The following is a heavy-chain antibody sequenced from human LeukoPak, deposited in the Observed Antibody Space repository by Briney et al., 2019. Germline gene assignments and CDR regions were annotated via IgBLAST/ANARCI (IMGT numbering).Heavy chain of an antibody. CDR2: IYYSGST. D-gene: IGHD3-22*01. CDR3: ARIPFNYFESSGYYFDY. V-gene: IGHV4-59*13. J-gene: IGHJ4*02. CDR1: GGSIRSYY. Sequence: PSETLSLTCTVSGGSIRSYYWSWIRQPPGKGLEWIGYIYYSGSTNYNPSLKSRVSISIDTSKNQFSLKLSSVTAADTAVYYCARIPFNYFESSGYYFDYWGQGTLVTVSS.